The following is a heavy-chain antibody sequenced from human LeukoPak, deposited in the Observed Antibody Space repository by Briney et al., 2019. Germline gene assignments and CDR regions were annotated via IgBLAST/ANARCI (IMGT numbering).Heavy chain of an antibody. CDR1: GYTFTSYD. Sequence: ASVTVSCKASGYTFTSYDINWVRQATGQGLEWMGWMNPNSGNTGYAQKFQGRVTMTRNTSISTAYMELSSLRSEDTAVYYCARGGITGTTGYYYYGMDVWGQGTTVTVSS. J-gene: IGHJ6*02. D-gene: IGHD1-7*01. CDR2: MNPNSGNT. CDR3: ARGGITGTTGYYYYGMDV. V-gene: IGHV1-8*01.